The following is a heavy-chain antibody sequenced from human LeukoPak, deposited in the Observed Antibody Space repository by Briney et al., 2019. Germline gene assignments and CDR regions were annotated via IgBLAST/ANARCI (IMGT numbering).Heavy chain of an antibody. J-gene: IGHJ5*02. Sequence: SVKVSCKASGGTFSSYAISWVRQAPGQLLEWMGRIIPIFGIANYAQKFQGRVTITADKSTSTAYMELSSLRSEDTAVYYCARFNYFWFDPWGQGTLVTVSS. CDR2: IIPIFGIA. V-gene: IGHV1-69*04. CDR3: ARFNYFWFDP. D-gene: IGHD4-11*01. CDR1: GGTFSSYA.